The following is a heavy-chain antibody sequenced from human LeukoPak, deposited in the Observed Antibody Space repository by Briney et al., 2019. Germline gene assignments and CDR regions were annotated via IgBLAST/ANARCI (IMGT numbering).Heavy chain of an antibody. V-gene: IGHV1-2*06. CDR2: INPNSGGT. CDR3: ASGMGPIDSGSYLFDN. D-gene: IGHD1-26*01. CDR1: GYTFTGYY. J-gene: IGHJ5*02. Sequence: ASVKVSCKASGYTFTGYYIHWVRQAPGQGLEWMGRINPNSGGTNYAQKFQGRVTMTRDTSISTADMELSRLRSDDTAVYYCASGMGPIDSGSYLFDNWGQGTLVTVSS.